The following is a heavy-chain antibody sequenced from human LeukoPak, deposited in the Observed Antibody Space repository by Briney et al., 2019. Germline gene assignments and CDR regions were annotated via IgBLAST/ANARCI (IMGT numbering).Heavy chain of an antibody. CDR1: GFTFTDYS. V-gene: IGHV3-11*06. CDR3: TRARIDY. Sequence: GGSLRLSCAASGFTFTDYSMTWIRQAPGKGLEWVSYIGSSSSYTNYADSVKGRFTIYRDNAKNSVYLQMNSLRAEDTAVYYCTRARIDYWGQGTLVTVSS. J-gene: IGHJ4*02. CDR2: IGSSSSYT.